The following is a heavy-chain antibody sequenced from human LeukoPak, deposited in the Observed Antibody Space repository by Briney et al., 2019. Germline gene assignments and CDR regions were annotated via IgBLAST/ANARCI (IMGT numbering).Heavy chain of an antibody. CDR3: ARDIPDSSGYYGAFDI. J-gene: IGHJ3*02. CDR2: INSDGSST. D-gene: IGHD3-22*01. CDR1: GFTFSSYW. Sequence: GGSLRLSCAASGFTFSSYWMHWVRQAPGKGRVWVSRINSDGSSTSYADSVKGRFTISRDNAKNTLYLQMNSLSAEDTAVYYCARDIPDSSGYYGAFDIWGQGTMVTVSS. V-gene: IGHV3-74*01.